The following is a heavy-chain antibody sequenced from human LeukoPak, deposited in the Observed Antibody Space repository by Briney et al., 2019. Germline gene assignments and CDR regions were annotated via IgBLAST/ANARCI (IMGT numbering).Heavy chain of an antibody. V-gene: IGHV4-61*02. J-gene: IGHJ4*02. Sequence: PSETLSLTCTVSGDSISSGSYYWRWLRQPAGTGLEWIGRIYTSGSTHYNPSLKSRVTISVDTSKNQFSLKLSSVTAADTAVYYCARGSGGWELLDYWGQGTLVTVSS. D-gene: IGHD1-26*01. CDR2: IYTSGST. CDR1: GDSISSGSYY. CDR3: ARGSGGWELLDY.